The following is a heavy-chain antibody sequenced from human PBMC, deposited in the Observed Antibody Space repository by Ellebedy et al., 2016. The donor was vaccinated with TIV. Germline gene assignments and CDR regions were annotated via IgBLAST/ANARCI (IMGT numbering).Heavy chain of an antibody. Sequence: AASVKVSCKASGYSLTSNGISWVRQAPGQGLEWMGWIGAYNGNTNYAQKFQGRVTMTTDTSTSTVYMDLRSPRSDDTAVYYCARGLWFGELDVWGQGTTVTVSS. D-gene: IGHD3-10*01. V-gene: IGHV1-18*01. CDR1: GYSLTSNG. J-gene: IGHJ6*02. CDR2: IGAYNGNT. CDR3: ARGLWFGELDV.